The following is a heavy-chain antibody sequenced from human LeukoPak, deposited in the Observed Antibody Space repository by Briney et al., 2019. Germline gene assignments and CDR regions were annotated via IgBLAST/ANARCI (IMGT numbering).Heavy chain of an antibody. J-gene: IGHJ6*03. CDR2: INHSGST. Sequence: SETLSLTCAVYGGSFSGYYWSWIRQPPGKGLEWIGEINHSGSTNYNPSLKSRVTISVDTSKNQFSLKLSSVTAADTAVYYCARIKGNYVYYYYMDVWGKGTTVTVSS. CDR1: GGSFSGYY. CDR3: ARIKGNYVYYYYMDV. V-gene: IGHV4-34*01. D-gene: IGHD4-11*01.